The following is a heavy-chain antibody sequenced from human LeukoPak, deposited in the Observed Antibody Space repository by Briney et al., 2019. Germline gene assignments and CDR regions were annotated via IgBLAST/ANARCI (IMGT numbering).Heavy chain of an antibody. CDR2: ISRSGHT. CDR1: GAASSNHY. V-gene: IGHV4-59*08. J-gene: IGHJ4*02. D-gene: IGHD3-10*01. Sequence: SETLSLTCTVSGAASSNHYWSWIRQPPGQGLEWLGYISRSGHTNYNPALKSRVSMSVATSKNHFSLNLTSVTATDTAIYYCAKLSFGDSHFDQWGQGTLVTVSS. CDR3: AKLSFGDSHFDQ.